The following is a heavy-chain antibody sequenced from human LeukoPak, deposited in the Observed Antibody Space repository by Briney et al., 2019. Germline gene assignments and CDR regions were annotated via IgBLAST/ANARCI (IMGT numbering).Heavy chain of an antibody. CDR2: ISSGGGTI. V-gene: IGHV3-11*01. J-gene: IGHJ4*02. CDR1: GFTFSDYD. Sequence: GGSLRLSCAASGFTFSDYDMNWVRQAPGKGLEWVSYISSGGGTIYYADSVKGRFTISRDNAKNSLYLQMDSLRAEDTAVYYCAREGDWNYVFDYWGQGTQVTVSS. CDR3: AREGDWNYVFDY. D-gene: IGHD1-7*01.